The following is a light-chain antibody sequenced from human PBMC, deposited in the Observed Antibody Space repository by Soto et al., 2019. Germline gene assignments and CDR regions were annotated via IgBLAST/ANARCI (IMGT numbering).Light chain of an antibody. V-gene: IGLV2-8*01. CDR3: SSYTGGDPSYV. CDR2: EVT. CDR1: SSDVGGYDY. Sequence: QSALTQPPSAPGSPGQSVTNSCTGTSSDVGGYDYVSWYQQHPGKAPKLMIYEVTIRPSGVSDRFSGSKSGNTASLTVSGLQAEDEADYYCSSYTGGDPSYVFGTGIKVAVL. J-gene: IGLJ1*01.